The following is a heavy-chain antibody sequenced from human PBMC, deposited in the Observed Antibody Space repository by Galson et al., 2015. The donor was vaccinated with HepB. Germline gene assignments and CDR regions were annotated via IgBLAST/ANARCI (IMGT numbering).Heavy chain of an antibody. D-gene: IGHD1-14*01. J-gene: IGHJ3*02. Sequence: SLRLSCAASGFTFSSYGMHWVRQAPGKGLEWVAVISYGGSNKYYADSVKGRFTISRDNSKNTLYLQMNSLRAEDTAVYYCAKDGPDDAFDIWGQGTMVTVSS. CDR1: GFTFSSYG. V-gene: IGHV3-30*18. CDR3: AKDGPDDAFDI. CDR2: ISYGGSNK.